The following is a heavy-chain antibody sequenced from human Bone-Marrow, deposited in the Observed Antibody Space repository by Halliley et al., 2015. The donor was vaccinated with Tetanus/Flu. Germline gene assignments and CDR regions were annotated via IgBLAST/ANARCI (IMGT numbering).Heavy chain of an antibody. D-gene: IGHD3-22*01. CDR2: IWYDGSNK. Sequence: SLRLSCTASGFIFSGYGMNWVRQAPGKGLEWVALIWYDGSNKYYADSVKGRFTVSRDNSKDTLYLQMDSLRAEDTAVYYCARDYFDGAGSYLGFHWGQGTLVTVSS. V-gene: IGHV3-33*01. J-gene: IGHJ4*02. CDR3: ARDYFDGAGSYLGFH. CDR1: GFIFSGYG.